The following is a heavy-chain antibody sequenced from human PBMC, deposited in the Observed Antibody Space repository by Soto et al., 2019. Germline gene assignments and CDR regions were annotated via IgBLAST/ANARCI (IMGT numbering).Heavy chain of an antibody. CDR2: IYYSGST. Sequence: QVQLQESGPGLVKPSQTLSLTCTVSGGSISSGGYYWSWIRQHPGKGLEWIGYIYYSGSTYYNPSLKSRVTISVDTSKNQFSLKLSAVTAADTAVYYCARGAKVIAARPRWFDPWGQGTLVTVSS. J-gene: IGHJ5*02. V-gene: IGHV4-31*03. CDR3: ARGAKVIAARPRWFDP. D-gene: IGHD6-6*01. CDR1: GGSISSGGYY.